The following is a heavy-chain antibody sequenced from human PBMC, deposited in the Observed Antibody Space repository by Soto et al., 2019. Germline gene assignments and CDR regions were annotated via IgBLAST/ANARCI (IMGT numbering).Heavy chain of an antibody. V-gene: IGHV3-30*15. J-gene: IGHJ4*02. CDR3: SIVRVADSALDH. Sequence: RGSLRLSCVCSGFIFSNNAMHWVRQTPGKGLEWVAFLSYDGSETFYADSVKGRFTVSRDNSKNTLFLHMRNLRRDDTAVYYCSIVRVADSALDHWGQGTLVTVSS. CDR2: LSYDGSET. D-gene: IGHD3-10*02. CDR1: GFIFSNNA.